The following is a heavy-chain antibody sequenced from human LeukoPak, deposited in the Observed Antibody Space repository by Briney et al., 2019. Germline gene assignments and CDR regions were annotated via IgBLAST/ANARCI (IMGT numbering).Heavy chain of an antibody. CDR1: GFTFSSYA. CDR3: AKLTSAPGAYGVDV. CDR2: ISGSGGSK. J-gene: IGHJ6*02. Sequence: GGSLRLFCAASGFTFSSYAMNWVRQAPGKGLEWVSTISGSGGSKPYADSVEGRFTISRDNSKNTVYLQMNSLGAEDTAIYYCAKLTSAPGAYGVDVWGQGTTVTVSS. D-gene: IGHD4/OR15-4a*01. V-gene: IGHV3-23*01.